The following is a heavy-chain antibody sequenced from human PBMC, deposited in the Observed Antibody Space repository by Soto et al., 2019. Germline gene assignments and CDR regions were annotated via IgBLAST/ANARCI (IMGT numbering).Heavy chain of an antibody. D-gene: IGHD2-15*01. Sequence: QITLKESGPTLVTPTQTLTLTCTFSGFSLSTSGVGVGWIRQTPGEALEWLAGIHWDDDKRYSPSLKNRITINKDTPKNQVVITVTNMDPVDTATDYCAHSRVGLGMYFWGQGTTVTVSS. V-gene: IGHV2-5*02. J-gene: IGHJ6*02. CDR3: AHSRVGLGMYF. CDR2: IHWDDDK. CDR1: GFSLSTSGVG.